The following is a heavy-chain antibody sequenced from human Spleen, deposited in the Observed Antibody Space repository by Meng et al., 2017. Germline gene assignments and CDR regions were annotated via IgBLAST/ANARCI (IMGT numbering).Heavy chain of an antibody. D-gene: IGHD2-21*02. CDR2: INPNSGGT. V-gene: IGHV1-2*06. J-gene: IGHJ4*02. Sequence: QVQLVQSGAEVKKPGASVKVSCKTSGYTFTSYDINWVRQAPGQGLEWMGRINPNSGGTNYAQKFQGRVTMTRDTSINTAYMELSRLRSAADTAVYYCARWRGDSDFDYWGQGTLVTVSS. CDR3: ARWRGDSDFDY. CDR1: GYTFTSYD.